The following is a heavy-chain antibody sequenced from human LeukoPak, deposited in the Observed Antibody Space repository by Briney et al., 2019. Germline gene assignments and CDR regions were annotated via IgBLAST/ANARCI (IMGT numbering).Heavy chain of an antibody. Sequence: PGGSLRLSRAASGFTVSSNYMSWVRQAPGKGLEWVSVIYSGGSTYYADSVKGRFTISRDNSKNTLYLQMNSLRAEDTAVYYCARDAYYYGMDVWGQGTTVTVSS. CDR1: GFTVSSNY. CDR3: ARDAYYYGMDV. J-gene: IGHJ6*02. CDR2: IYSGGST. V-gene: IGHV3-53*01.